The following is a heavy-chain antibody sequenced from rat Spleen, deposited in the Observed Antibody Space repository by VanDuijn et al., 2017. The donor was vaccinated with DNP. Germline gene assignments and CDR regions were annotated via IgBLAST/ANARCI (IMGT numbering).Heavy chain of an antibody. V-gene: IGHV2-6*01. CDR1: GFSLTGNH. D-gene: IGHD1-4*01. CDR2: ISSAGRT. J-gene: IGHJ3*01. CDR3: TRASGSPFAY. Sequence: QVQLKESGPGLVQPSQTLSLTCTVSGFSLTGNHVHWVRQPPGKGLEWIAAISSAGRTYYNSALKSRLSISRDTSRSQVFLKMNSLQTEDTAIYFCTRASGSPFAYWGQGTLVTVSS.